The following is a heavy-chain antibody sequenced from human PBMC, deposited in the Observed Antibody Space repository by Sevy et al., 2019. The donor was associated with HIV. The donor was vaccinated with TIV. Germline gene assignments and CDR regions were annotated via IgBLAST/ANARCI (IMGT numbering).Heavy chain of an antibody. CDR3: AAITIFGVVTDNWFDP. CDR2: IYYSGST. Sequence: SETLSLTCTVSGGSISSSSYYWGWIRQPPGKGLEWIGSIYYSGSTYYNPSLKSRVTISVDTSKNQVSLKLSSVTAADTAVYYCAAITIFGVVTDNWFDPWGPGTRVTVSS. V-gene: IGHV4-39*01. CDR1: GGSISSSSYY. J-gene: IGHJ5*02. D-gene: IGHD3-3*01.